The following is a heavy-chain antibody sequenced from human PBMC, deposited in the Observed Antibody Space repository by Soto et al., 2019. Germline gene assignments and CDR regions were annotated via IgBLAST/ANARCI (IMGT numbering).Heavy chain of an antibody. V-gene: IGHV3-30*18. Sequence: QVQLVESGGGVVQPGRSLRLSCAASGFTFSSYGMHWVRQAPGKGLEWVAVISYDGSNKYYADSVKGRFTISRDNSKNTLYLQMNSLRAEDTAVYYCAKAGLAAMYYWGQGTLVTVSS. J-gene: IGHJ4*02. D-gene: IGHD2-2*01. CDR2: ISYDGSNK. CDR3: AKAGLAAMYY. CDR1: GFTFSSYG.